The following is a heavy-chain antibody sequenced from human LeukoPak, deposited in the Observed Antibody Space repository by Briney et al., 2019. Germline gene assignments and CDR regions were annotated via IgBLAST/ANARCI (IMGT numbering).Heavy chain of an antibody. Sequence: ASVKVSCKASGGTFSSYAISWVRQAPGQGLEWMGRIIPILGIANYAQTFQGRVTITADKSTSTAYMELSSLRSEDTAVYYCAREPRGCDILTGYLPPRGLDYWGQGTLVTVSS. CDR1: GGTFSSYA. CDR2: IIPILGIA. V-gene: IGHV1-69*04. J-gene: IGHJ4*02. CDR3: AREPRGCDILTGYLPPRGLDY. D-gene: IGHD3-9*01.